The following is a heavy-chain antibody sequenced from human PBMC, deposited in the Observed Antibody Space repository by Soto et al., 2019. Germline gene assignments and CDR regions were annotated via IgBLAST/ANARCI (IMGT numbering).Heavy chain of an antibody. CDR2: IKQDGSER. J-gene: IGHJ6*03. CDR1: EFTFTTYW. Sequence: PGGSLRLSCAASEFTFTTYWMNWVRQAPGKGLERVANIKQDGSERYYADFVKGRFTISRDNAKNSLFLQMSRLRAEDSAVYYCATVTTWKFYYYYMDVWGKGTTVTVSS. V-gene: IGHV3-7*01. CDR3: ATVTTWKFYYYYMDV. D-gene: IGHD4-17*01.